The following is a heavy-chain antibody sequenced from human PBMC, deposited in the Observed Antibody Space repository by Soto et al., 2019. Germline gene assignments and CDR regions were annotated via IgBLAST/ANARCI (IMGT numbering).Heavy chain of an antibody. CDR1: GFTFSSYA. D-gene: IGHD5-12*01. Sequence: QVQLVESGGGVVQPGRSLRLSCAASGFTFSSYAMHWVRQAPGKGLEWVAVISYDGSNKYYADSVKGRFTISRDNSKNPLYLQMNSLRAEDTAVYYCARDRLGGAGVANVRGYFDYWGQGTLVTVSS. V-gene: IGHV3-30-3*01. J-gene: IGHJ4*02. CDR3: ARDRLGGAGVANVRGYFDY. CDR2: ISYDGSNK.